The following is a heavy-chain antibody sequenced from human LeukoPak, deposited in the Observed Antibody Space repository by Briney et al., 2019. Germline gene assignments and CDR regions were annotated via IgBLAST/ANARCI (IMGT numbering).Heavy chain of an antibody. J-gene: IGHJ5*02. D-gene: IGHD3-10*01. CDR1: GGTFSSYA. Sequence: SVKVSCEASGGTFSSYAISWVRQAPGQGLEWMGRIIPILGIANYAQKFQGRVTITADKSTSTAYMELSSLRSEDTAVYYCARVTEARPFGELLPTTWGQGTLVTVSS. CDR2: IIPILGIA. V-gene: IGHV1-69*04. CDR3: ARVTEARPFGELLPTT.